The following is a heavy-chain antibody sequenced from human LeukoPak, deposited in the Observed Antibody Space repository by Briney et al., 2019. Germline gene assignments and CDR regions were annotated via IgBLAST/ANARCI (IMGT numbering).Heavy chain of an antibody. CDR1: GFTFSSYG. J-gene: IGHJ5*02. CDR2: ISGSGGST. CDR3: AKGYYASGSYGWFDP. V-gene: IGHV3-23*01. D-gene: IGHD3-10*01. Sequence: GGSLRLSCVASGFTFSSYGMSWVRQAPGKGLEWVSSISGSGGSTYYADSVKGRFTISRDSSKKTVYLQMNSLRAEDTAVYYCAKGYYASGSYGWFDPWGQGTLVTVSS.